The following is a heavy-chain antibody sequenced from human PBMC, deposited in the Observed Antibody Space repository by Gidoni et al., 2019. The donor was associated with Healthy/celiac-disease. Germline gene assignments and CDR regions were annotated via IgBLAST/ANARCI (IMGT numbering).Heavy chain of an antibody. CDR2: INWNGGST. D-gene: IGHD6-13*01. V-gene: IGHV3-20*01. CDR1: GFTFAGYG. CDR3: ARDSSAAVCDY. J-gene: IGHJ4*02. Sequence: EVQLVESGGGVVRPGGSLRLPCAAPGFTFAGYGMSWVRQAPGKGLGWVSGINWNGGSTGYADSVKGRFTISRDNAKNSLYLQMNSLRAEDTALYHCARDSSAAVCDYWGQGTLVTVSS.